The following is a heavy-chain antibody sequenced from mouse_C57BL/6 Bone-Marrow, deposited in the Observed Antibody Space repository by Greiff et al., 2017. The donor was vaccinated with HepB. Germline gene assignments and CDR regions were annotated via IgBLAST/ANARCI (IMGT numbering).Heavy chain of an antibody. D-gene: IGHD1-1*01. Sequence: VQLQQSGPELVKPGASVKMSCKASGYTFTDYNMHWVKQSHGKSLEWIGYINPNNGGTSYNQKFKGKATLTVNKSSSTAYMELRSLTSEDSAVYYCARGYYGSSDGYAMDYWGQGTSVTVSS. CDR2: INPNNGGT. V-gene: IGHV1-22*01. CDR3: ARGYYGSSDGYAMDY. J-gene: IGHJ4*01. CDR1: GYTFTDYN.